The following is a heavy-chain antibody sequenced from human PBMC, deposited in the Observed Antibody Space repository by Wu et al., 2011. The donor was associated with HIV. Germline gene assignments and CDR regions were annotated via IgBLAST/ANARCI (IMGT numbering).Heavy chain of an antibody. CDR1: GYTFSSSD. D-gene: IGHD3-22*01. Sequence: QVQLVQSGAEVKKPGASVKVSCKASGYTFSSSDINWVRQAPGQGLEWMGWVAGDSSDTKYSQKFQGRVTMTIDTSTDIGYMDLTSLRSDDTAVYYCARETAVGITGWGQGTLVIVSS. CDR3: ARETAVGITG. V-gene: IGHV1-18*01. CDR2: VAGDSSDT. J-gene: IGHJ4*02.